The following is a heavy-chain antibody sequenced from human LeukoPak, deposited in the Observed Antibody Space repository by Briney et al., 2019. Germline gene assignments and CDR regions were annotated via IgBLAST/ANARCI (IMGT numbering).Heavy chain of an antibody. D-gene: IGHD3-22*01. J-gene: IGHJ4*02. CDR3: ARDWYYYDSSGFYYALRY. CDR2: IIPIFGTA. V-gene: IGHV1-69*13. Sequence: SVKVSCKASGGTFSSYAISWVRQAPGQGPEWMGGIIPIFGTANYAQKFQGRVTISADESTSTAYMELSSLRSEDTAVYYCARDWYYYDSSGFYYALRYWGQGTLVTVSS. CDR1: GGTFSSYA.